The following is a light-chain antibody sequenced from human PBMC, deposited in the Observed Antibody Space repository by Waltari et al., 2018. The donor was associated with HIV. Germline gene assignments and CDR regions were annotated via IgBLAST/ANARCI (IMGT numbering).Light chain of an antibody. CDR3: GTWDSSLSAGV. CDR1: RSNMGNNY. V-gene: IGLV1-51*01. CDR2: DNN. J-gene: IGLJ2*01. Sequence: YVLTHPPSVSAAPGQKVTIACSGSRSNMGNNYVSWYQQLPGTAPKLLIYDNNKRPSGIPDRFSGSKSGTSATLGITGLQTGDEADYYCGTWDSSLSAGVFGGGTKLTVL.